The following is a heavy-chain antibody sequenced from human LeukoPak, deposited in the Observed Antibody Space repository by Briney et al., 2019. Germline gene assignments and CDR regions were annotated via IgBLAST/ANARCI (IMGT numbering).Heavy chain of an antibody. D-gene: IGHD1-26*01. CDR1: GFTFNSYE. Sequence: GGSLRLSCAASGFTFNSYEMNWVRQAPGKGLEWVSFINSRGYAIYYADSVKGRFTISRDNAKNSLSLQMHSLRADDTAIYYCARDLGGGSFLGGAFDLWGQGTMVTVSS. CDR2: INSRGYAI. V-gene: IGHV3-48*03. J-gene: IGHJ3*01. CDR3: ARDLGGGSFLGGAFDL.